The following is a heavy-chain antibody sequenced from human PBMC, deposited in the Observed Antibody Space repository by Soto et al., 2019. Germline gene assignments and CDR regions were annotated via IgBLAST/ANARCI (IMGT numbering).Heavy chain of an antibody. J-gene: IGHJ4*02. CDR3: AREGSGSYYPFYY. CDR1: GYSFTTYP. CDR2: INAGNGNT. D-gene: IGHD3-10*01. V-gene: IGHV1-3*01. Sequence: QVQLVQSGAEVKKPGASVRVSCLASGYSFTTYPIHWVRQAPGQRLEWMGWINAGNGNTKSSQRFQGRVTITSDRSASTAYMELSSLRAEDTAVYYCAREGSGSYYPFYYWGQGTLVTVSS.